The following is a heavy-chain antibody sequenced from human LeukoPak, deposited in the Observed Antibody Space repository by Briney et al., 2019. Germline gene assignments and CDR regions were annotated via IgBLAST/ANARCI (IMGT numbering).Heavy chain of an antibody. V-gene: IGHV3-74*01. CDR1: GFTFSSYW. Sequence: QPGGSLRLSCAASGFTFSSYWMHWVRQAPGKGLVWVSRINSDGSSTSYADSVKGRFTISRDNAKNTLYLQMNSLRAEDTAVYYCARVRVYDFWSGYYYFDYWGQGTLVTVSS. D-gene: IGHD3-3*01. CDR2: INSDGSST. J-gene: IGHJ4*02. CDR3: ARVRVYDFWSGYYYFDY.